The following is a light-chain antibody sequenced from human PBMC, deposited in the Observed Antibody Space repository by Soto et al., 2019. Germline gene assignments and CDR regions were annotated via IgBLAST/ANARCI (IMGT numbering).Light chain of an antibody. CDR3: QHLNTYPIT. J-gene: IGKJ5*01. Sequence: IKLTQGPSSLSASVGDRVTISCRASPDISTHLAWFAQKPGRAPQLLIYAASTLHSGVPSRFSGSGSGTDFTLTISSLQPEDFATYYCQHLNTYPITFGPGTRLE. CDR2: AAS. V-gene: IGKV1-9*01. CDR1: PDISTH.